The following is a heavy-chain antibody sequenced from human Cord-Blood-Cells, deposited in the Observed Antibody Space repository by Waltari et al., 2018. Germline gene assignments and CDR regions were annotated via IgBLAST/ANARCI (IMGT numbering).Heavy chain of an antibody. Sequence: EVQLLESGGGLVQPGGSLRLSCAASGFTFSSYAMSWVRQAPGKGLEWVSAISGSGGSTYYADSVKGRFTISRDNSKNTLYLQMNSLGAEDTAVYYCAKDALIIAAAGPYFDYWGQGTLVTVSS. D-gene: IGHD6-13*01. J-gene: IGHJ4*02. CDR2: ISGSGGST. V-gene: IGHV3-23*01. CDR1: GFTFSSYA. CDR3: AKDALIIAAAGPYFDY.